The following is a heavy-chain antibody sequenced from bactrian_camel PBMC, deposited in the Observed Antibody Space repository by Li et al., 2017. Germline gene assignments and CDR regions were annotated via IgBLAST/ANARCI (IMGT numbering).Heavy chain of an antibody. D-gene: IGHD1*01. CDR2: LHTAGGT. J-gene: IGHJ4*01. Sequence: QVQLVESGGGLVQPGGSLRLSCTASGVTTAEADMGWYRQAPGNECNLVASLHTAGGTDFPNSEDERFTISRNHAKNTVYLQMNNLTPEDTAMYYCTTYFDQNGKRYDDRWPRGQGTQVTVS. V-gene: IGHV3S53*01. CDR1: GVTTAEAD. CDR3: TTYFDQNGKRYDDRWP.